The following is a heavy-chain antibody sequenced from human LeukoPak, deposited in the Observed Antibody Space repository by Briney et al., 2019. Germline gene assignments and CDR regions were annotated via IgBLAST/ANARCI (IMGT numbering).Heavy chain of an antibody. V-gene: IGHV4-34*01. CDR2: INHSGST. J-gene: IGHJ4*02. Sequence: SETLSLTCAVYGGFFSGYYWSWIRQPPGKGLEWIGEINHSGSTNYNPSLKSRVTISVDTSKNQFSLKLSSVTAADTAVYYCAGILSSTSSVDYWGQGTLVTVSS. CDR3: AGILSSTSSVDY. CDR1: GGFFSGYY. D-gene: IGHD2-2*01.